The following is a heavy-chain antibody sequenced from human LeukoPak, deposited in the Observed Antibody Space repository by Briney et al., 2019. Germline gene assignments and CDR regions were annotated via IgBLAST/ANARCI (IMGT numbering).Heavy chain of an antibody. CDR2: IWYDGSNK. Sequence: GRSLRLSCAASGFTFRSYGMHWVRQAPGEGLEWVAVIWYDGSNKNYADSVKGRFTISRDNSKNTLYLQMNSLRAEGTAVYYCARDRAAAMEYYYMDVWGKGTTVTVSS. CDR3: ARDRAAAMEYYYMDV. D-gene: IGHD2-2*01. J-gene: IGHJ6*03. V-gene: IGHV3-33*01. CDR1: GFTFRSYG.